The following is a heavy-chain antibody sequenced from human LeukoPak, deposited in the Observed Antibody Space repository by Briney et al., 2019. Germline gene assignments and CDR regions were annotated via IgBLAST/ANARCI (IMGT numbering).Heavy chain of an antibody. Sequence: SQTLSLTCTVSGGSISSGSYYWSWIRQPAGKGLEGIGRIYTSGSTHYNPSLKSRVTISVDTSKNQFSLKLSSVPAADTAVYYCARPTSSGWFDPWGQGTLVTVSS. CDR1: GGSISSGSYY. CDR3: ARPTSSGWFDP. V-gene: IGHV4-61*02. D-gene: IGHD6-19*01. J-gene: IGHJ5*02. CDR2: IYTSGST.